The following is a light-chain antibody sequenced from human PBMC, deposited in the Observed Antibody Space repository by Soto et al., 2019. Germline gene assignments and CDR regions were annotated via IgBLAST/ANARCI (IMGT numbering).Light chain of an antibody. CDR2: NTN. CDR1: TGAVSSGYY. Sequence: QAVVTQEPSLTVSPEGTVTLTCASSTGAVSSGYYPNWFQQKPGQAPRALIYNTNNKHSWTPARFSGSLLGGKAALTLSGVQPEDEAEYYCLLYYGGAWVFGGGTKLTVL. V-gene: IGLV7-43*01. J-gene: IGLJ3*02. CDR3: LLYYGGAWV.